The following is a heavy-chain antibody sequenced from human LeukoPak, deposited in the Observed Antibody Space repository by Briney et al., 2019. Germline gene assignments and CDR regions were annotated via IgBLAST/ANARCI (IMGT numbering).Heavy chain of an antibody. CDR1: GYTFSSLD. J-gene: IGHJ4*02. CDR3: ARDYDPYYYDSSGSSYFDY. Sequence: GASVKVSCKASGYTFSSLDINWVRQATGQGLEWMGWISPNSGYTGCVQKFQGRVTMTRDTSTSTAYMELSSLRSEDTAVYYCARDYDPYYYDSSGSSYFDYWGQGTLVTVSS. D-gene: IGHD3-22*01. CDR2: ISPNSGYT. V-gene: IGHV1-8*01.